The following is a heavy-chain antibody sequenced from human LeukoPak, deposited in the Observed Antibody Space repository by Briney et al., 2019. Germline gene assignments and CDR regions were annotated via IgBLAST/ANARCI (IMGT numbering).Heavy chain of an antibody. CDR3: AKDATGLNYYDET. CDR1: GFTFSSYG. Sequence: GGSLRLSCAASGFTFSSYGMHWVRQAPGKGLEWVAVISYDGSNKYYADSVKGRFTTSRDNSKNTLYLQMNSLRAEDTAVYYCAKDATGLNYYDETWGQGTLVTVSS. D-gene: IGHD3-22*01. V-gene: IGHV3-30*18. CDR2: ISYDGSNK. J-gene: IGHJ5*02.